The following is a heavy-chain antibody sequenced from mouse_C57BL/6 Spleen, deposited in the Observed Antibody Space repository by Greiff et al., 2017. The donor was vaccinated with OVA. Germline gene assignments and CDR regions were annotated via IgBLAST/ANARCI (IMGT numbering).Heavy chain of an antibody. D-gene: IGHD1-1*01. CDR1: GYTFTDYN. V-gene: IGHV1-18*01. CDR2: INPNNGGT. CDR3: ARHSGSSSWFAY. J-gene: IGHJ3*01. Sequence: EVKVVESGPELVKPGASVKIPCKASGYTFTDYNMDWVKQSHGKSLEWIGDINPNNGGTIYNQKFKGKATLTVDKSSSTAYMELRSLTSEDTAVYYCARHSGSSSWFAYWGQGTLVTVSA.